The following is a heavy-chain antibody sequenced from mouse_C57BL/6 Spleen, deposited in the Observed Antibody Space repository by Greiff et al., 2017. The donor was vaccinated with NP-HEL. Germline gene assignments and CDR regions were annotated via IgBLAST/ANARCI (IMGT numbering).Heavy chain of an antibody. Sequence: EVQVVESGGGLVKPGGSLKLSCAASGFTFSDYGMHWVRQAPEKGLEWVAYISSGSSTIYYADTVKGRFTISRDNAKNTLFLQMTSLRSEDTAMYYCARLTTVRDYAMDYWGQGTSVTVSS. CDR2: ISSGSSTI. CDR1: GFTFSDYG. CDR3: ARLTTVRDYAMDY. D-gene: IGHD1-1*01. V-gene: IGHV5-17*01. J-gene: IGHJ4*01.